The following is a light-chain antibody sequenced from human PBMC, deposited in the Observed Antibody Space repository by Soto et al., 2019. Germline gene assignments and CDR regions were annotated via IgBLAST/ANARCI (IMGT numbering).Light chain of an antibody. Sequence: EIVLTQSPGTLSLSPGERATLSCRASQSVSSSYLAWYQQKPGQAPRLLIYGASSRATGIPDRFSGSGPGTDFTLTISRLEPEDFEVYYCQQYGRSPRTFGQGTK. CDR3: QQYGRSPRT. J-gene: IGKJ1*01. CDR2: GAS. CDR1: QSVSSSY. V-gene: IGKV3-20*01.